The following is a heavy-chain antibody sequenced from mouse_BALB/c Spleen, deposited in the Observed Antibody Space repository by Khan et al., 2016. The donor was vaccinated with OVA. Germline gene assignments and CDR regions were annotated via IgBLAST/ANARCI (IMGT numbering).Heavy chain of an antibody. V-gene: IGHV1S135*01. J-gene: IGHJ3*01. D-gene: IGHD2-2*01. CDR2: IDPFSGGT. CDR1: GYSFTSYY. Sequence: VQLQQSGPELMKPGASVKISCKASGYSFTSYYIHWVMQSHGKSLEWIGYIDPFSGGTSYNQKFKGKATLTVDNSSSTAYIHISNRTSEDSAVYYCTRHGYVAWFTYWGQGTLVTVSA. CDR3: TRHGYVAWFTY.